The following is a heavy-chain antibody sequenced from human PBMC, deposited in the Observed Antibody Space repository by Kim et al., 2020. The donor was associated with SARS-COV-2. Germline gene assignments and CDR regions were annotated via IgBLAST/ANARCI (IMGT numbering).Heavy chain of an antibody. CDR1: GGSISSSDNY. J-gene: IGHJ2*01. CDR2: IYFSGST. V-gene: IGHV4-39*01. D-gene: IGHD3-16*01. Sequence: SETLSLTCSVSGGSISSSDNYWGWTRKPPGKGLEWIATIYFSGSTYSNPSLKGRVTRSVDTSKKKFSLRLIPVTAAEAAVDYCARHFRTWTLGLWGRGS. CDR3: ARHFRTWTLGL.